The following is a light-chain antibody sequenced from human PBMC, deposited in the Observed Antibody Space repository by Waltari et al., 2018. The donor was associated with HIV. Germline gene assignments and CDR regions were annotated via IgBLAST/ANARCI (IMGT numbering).Light chain of an antibody. CDR3: TSYVSSASPE. V-gene: IGLV2-14*01. CDR2: EVT. CDR1: SSDINYENY. J-gene: IGLJ3*02. Sequence: QSALPQPASVSGSPGQSITISCTATSSDINYENYVYWYQHHPGKAPKVIISEVTNRPSGVSSRFSGSKSGNTATLTISGLQAEDEADYFCTSYVSSASPEFGGWTRLTVL.